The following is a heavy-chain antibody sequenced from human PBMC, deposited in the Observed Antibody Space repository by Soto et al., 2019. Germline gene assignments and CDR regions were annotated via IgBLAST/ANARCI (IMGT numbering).Heavy chain of an antibody. D-gene: IGHD3-3*01. CDR2: ISYEGSNK. J-gene: IGHJ6*02. CDR1: GFTFSGYG. V-gene: IGHV3-30*18. CDR3: AKDRKTIFGVVPFSGGMDV. Sequence: GGSLRPSCVASGFTFSGYGMHWVRQAPGKGLEWVAVISYEGSNKYYADSVKGRFTISRDNSINTMYLEMNSLRAEDTAVYYCAKDRKTIFGVVPFSGGMDVWGQGTTVTVSS.